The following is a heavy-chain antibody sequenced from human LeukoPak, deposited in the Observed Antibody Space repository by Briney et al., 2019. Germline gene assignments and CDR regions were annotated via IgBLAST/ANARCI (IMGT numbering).Heavy chain of an antibody. CDR1: GYTFTIYY. J-gene: IGHJ5*02. D-gene: IGHD3-22*01. CDR2: MNPSGGST. CDR3: ARALRATYYYDSSGSYNWFDP. V-gene: IGHV1-46*01. Sequence: ASVKVSFKSSGYTFTIYYMHWVRQAPGQGLEWMGIMNPSGGSTSYAQKFQGRVTMTRDTSTSTVYMEMSSLRSEDTAVYYCARALRATYYYDSSGSYNWFDPWGQGTLVTVSS.